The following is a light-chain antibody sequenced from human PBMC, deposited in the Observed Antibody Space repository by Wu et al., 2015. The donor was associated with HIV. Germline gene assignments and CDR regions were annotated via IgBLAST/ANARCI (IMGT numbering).Light chain of an antibody. V-gene: IGKV3-20*01. J-gene: IGKJ1*01. CDR2: GAS. CDR1: QSVSSNY. CDR3: QQYGDSLTWT. Sequence: EIVLTQSPGTLSLSPGERATLSCRANQSVSSNYLAWYQQKPGQAPRLLIYGASRRATGIPDRFSGSGSATEFTLTISRLESEDFAVYYCQQYGDSLTWTFGQGTKVEIK.